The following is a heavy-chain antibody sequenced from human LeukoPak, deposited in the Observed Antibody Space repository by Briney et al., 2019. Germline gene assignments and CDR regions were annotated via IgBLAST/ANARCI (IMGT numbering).Heavy chain of an antibody. CDR3: ARAVLRRFDP. V-gene: IGHV4-59*01. Sequence: PSETLSLTCTVSGRSISSYYWSLIRQPPGKGLEWIGYIYYSGSTHYNPSLKSRVTISVDTSKNQFSLKLSSVNAADTAVYYCARAVLRRFDPWGQGTLVTVSS. J-gene: IGHJ5*02. CDR1: GRSISSYY. CDR2: IYYSGST.